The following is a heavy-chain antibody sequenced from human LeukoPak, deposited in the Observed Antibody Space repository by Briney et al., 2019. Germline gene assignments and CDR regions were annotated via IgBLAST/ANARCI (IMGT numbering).Heavy chain of an antibody. V-gene: IGHV1-24*01. Sequence: ASVKVSCKVSGYTLTELSMHWVRQAPGKGLEWMGGFDPEDGETIYAQKFQGRVTMTEDTSTDTAYMELSSLRSEDTAVYYCATRPDYYDSSGYRAWGQGTLVTVSS. D-gene: IGHD3-22*01. CDR3: ATRPDYYDSSGYRA. J-gene: IGHJ5*02. CDR2: FDPEDGET. CDR1: GYTLTELS.